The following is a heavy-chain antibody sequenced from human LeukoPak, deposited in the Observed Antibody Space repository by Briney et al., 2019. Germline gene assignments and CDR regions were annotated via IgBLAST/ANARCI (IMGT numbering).Heavy chain of an antibody. CDR2: MYYSGST. CDR3: ARIYSSSWYRPFDY. V-gene: IGHV4-30-4*01. Sequence: SETLSLTCTVSGGSISSGDYYWSWIRQPPGKGLEWIAYMYYSGSTYYNPSLKSRVTMSADTSKNQLSLKLSSVTAADTAVYYCARIYSSSWYRPFDYWGQGTLVTVSS. D-gene: IGHD6-13*01. CDR1: GGSISSGDYY. J-gene: IGHJ4*02.